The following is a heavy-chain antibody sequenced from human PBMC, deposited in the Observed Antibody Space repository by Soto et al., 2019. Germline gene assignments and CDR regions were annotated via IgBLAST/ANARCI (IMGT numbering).Heavy chain of an antibody. D-gene: IGHD3-16*02. CDR2: FDAEDGAA. CDR1: RYTLTELS. Sequence: ASVKVSCKVSRYTLTELSRQWVCQAPGKGLKRLACFDAEDGAASYAQNFQGRVTMTVDTSTDTAYMEVTSLRSEDTAVYYCATDLFPDYADAWVTFRPADYWGQGTQVTVSS. J-gene: IGHJ4*02. V-gene: IGHV1-24*01. CDR3: ATDLFPDYADAWVTFRPADY.